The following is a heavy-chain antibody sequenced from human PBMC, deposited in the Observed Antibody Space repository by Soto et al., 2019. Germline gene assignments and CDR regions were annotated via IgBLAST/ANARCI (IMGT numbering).Heavy chain of an antibody. CDR2: INHSGST. CDR1: GGSISGHY. J-gene: IGHJ6*02. V-gene: IGHV4-34*01. D-gene: IGHD2-15*01. Sequence: SETLSLTCTVSGGSISGHYWIWIRQSPGKGLEWIGEINHSGSTNYNPSLKSRVTISVDTSKNQFSLKLSSVTAADTAVYYCARGVGYGMDVWGQGTTVTVSS. CDR3: ARGVGYGMDV.